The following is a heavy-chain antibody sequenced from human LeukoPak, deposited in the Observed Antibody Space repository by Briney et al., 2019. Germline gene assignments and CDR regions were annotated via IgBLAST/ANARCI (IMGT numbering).Heavy chain of an antibody. V-gene: IGHV3-23*01. Sequence: GGSLRLSCAASGFTFSAFSMTWVRQAPGKGLEWVSGIGGSDSSTYYADSVKGRFTISRDNSKNTLYLKMNRLRAEDTAVYYCAKGGGWLYYFDYWGRGILVTVSS. J-gene: IGHJ4*02. CDR1: GFTFSAFS. D-gene: IGHD4-23*01. CDR3: AKGGGWLYYFDY. CDR2: IGGSDSST.